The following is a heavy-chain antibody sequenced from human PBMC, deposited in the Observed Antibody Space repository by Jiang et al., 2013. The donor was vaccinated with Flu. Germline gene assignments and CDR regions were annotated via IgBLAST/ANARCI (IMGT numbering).Heavy chain of an antibody. Sequence: SGAEVKKPGASVEVSCKTSGYTFTKFTMHWVRQAPGQRLEWMGWIHPGNGNTKYSQKFQGRVTITSDTSASTVYMELSGLRSEDTAVYFCARGNCGGGYCYESLDPWGQGTPVTGLL. J-gene: IGHJ5*02. D-gene: IGHD2-15*01. CDR1: GYTFTKFT. CDR3: ARGNCGGGYCYESLDP. V-gene: IGHV1-3*01. CDR2: IHPGNGNT.